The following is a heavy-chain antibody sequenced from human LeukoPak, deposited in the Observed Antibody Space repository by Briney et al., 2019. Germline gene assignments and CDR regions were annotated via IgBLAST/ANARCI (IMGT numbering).Heavy chain of an antibody. CDR1: GGSISSYY. V-gene: IGHV4-38-2*02. CDR2: IYHSGST. CDR3: ARGAGPTTYSDY. J-gene: IGHJ4*02. D-gene: IGHD1/OR15-1a*01. Sequence: SETLSLTCTVSGGSISSYYWSWIRQPPGKGLEWIGSIYHSGSTYYNPSLKSRVTISVDTSKNQFSLKLSSVTAADTAVYYCARGAGPTTYSDYWGQGTLVTVSS.